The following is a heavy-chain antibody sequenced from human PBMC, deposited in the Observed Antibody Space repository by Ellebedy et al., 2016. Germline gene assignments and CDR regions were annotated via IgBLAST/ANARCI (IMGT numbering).Heavy chain of an antibody. J-gene: IGHJ4*02. CDR3: ARGKNGYNWD. CDR1: GGSLSGYY. Sequence: SETLSLXXGVSGGSLSGYYWSWIRQPAGKGLEWIGRIYTSESTNYNPSLKGRVTMSVDTSKNQFSLKLTSVTAADTAIYYCARGKNGYNWDWGQGTLVTVSS. CDR2: IYTSEST. D-gene: IGHD5-24*01. V-gene: IGHV4-4*07.